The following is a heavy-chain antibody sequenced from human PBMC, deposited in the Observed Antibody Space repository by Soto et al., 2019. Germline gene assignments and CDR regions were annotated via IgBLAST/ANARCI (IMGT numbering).Heavy chain of an antibody. D-gene: IGHD2-2*01. CDR3: ARWGDIVVVPAAHYYYYGMDV. CDR2: ISSISSYI. J-gene: IGHJ6*02. Sequence: GGSLRLSCAASGFTFSSYSMNWVRQAPGKGLEWVSSISSISSYIYYADSVKGRFTISRDNAKNSLYLQMNSLGAEDTAVYYCARWGDIVVVPAAHYYYYGMDVWGQGTTVTVSS. CDR1: GFTFSSYS. V-gene: IGHV3-21*01.